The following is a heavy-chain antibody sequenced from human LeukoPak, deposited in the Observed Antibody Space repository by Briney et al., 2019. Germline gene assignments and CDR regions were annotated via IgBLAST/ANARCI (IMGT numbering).Heavy chain of an antibody. CDR3: ARAGRVATILDYYYYMDV. V-gene: IGHV4-34*01. D-gene: IGHD5-12*01. J-gene: IGHJ6*03. CDR2: INHSGST. CDR1: GGSFSAYY. Sequence: SETLSLTCAVYGGSFSAYYWSWIRQPPGKGLEWIGDINHSGSTNYSPSLKSRVTISVDTSKNQFSLKLSSVTAADTAVYYCARAGRVATILDYYYYMDVWGKGTTVTISS.